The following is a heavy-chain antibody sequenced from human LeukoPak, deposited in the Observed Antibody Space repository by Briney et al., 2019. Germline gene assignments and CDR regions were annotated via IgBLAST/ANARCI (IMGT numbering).Heavy chain of an antibody. D-gene: IGHD2-2*01. V-gene: IGHV3-23*01. CDR3: VKLGYCSSTSCYGYGY. J-gene: IGHJ4*02. Sequence: PGGSLRLSCAASGFTFSSYAMSWVRQAPGKGLEWVSGISGSGGSAYYADSVKGRFTISRDNSKNTLYLQMNSLRAEDTAVYYCVKLGYCSSTSCYGYGYWGQGTLVTVSS. CDR2: ISGSGGSA. CDR1: GFTFSSYA.